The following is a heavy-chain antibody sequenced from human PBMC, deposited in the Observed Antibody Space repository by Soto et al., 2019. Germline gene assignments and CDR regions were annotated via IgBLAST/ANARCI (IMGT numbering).Heavy chain of an antibody. Sequence: SETLSLTCTVSGGSISSSSYYWGWIRQSPGKGLEWIGYIYYSGTTKYNPSLKSRVTISLDTSKNQFSLNLSSVTAADTAIYYCARVRAPGGFPSRYYYYDGMDVCGQGTTVTVSS. V-gene: IGHV4-61*05. CDR3: ARVRAPGGFPSRYYYYDGMDV. D-gene: IGHD2-2*01. CDR2: IYYSGTT. J-gene: IGHJ6*02. CDR1: GGSISSSSYY.